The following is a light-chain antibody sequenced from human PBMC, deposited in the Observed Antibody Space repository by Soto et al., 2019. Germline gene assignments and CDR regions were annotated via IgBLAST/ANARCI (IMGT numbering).Light chain of an antibody. Sequence: DVQMTQSPATLSAYVGGRVTITCRASQSISSWLAWYQQKPGKAPKLLIYDASSLESGVPSRFSGSGSGTEFTLTISSLQPDDFATYYCQQYNSYPWTFGQRSKVDNK. J-gene: IGKJ1*01. CDR2: DAS. CDR3: QQYNSYPWT. CDR1: QSISSW. V-gene: IGKV1-5*01.